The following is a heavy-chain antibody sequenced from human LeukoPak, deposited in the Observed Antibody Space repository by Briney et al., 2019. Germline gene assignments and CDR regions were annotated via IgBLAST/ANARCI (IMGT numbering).Heavy chain of an antibody. D-gene: IGHD4-17*01. CDR1: GYTFTGYY. J-gene: IGHJ4*02. CDR2: INPNSGGT. Sequence: ASVKVSCKASGYTFTGYYMHWVRQAPGQGLEWMGWINPNSGGTNYAQKFQGRVTMTRDTSISTAYMELSRLRSDDTAVYYRARVDGDYGDYIDYWGQGTLVTVSS. V-gene: IGHV1-2*02. CDR3: ARVDGDYGDYIDY.